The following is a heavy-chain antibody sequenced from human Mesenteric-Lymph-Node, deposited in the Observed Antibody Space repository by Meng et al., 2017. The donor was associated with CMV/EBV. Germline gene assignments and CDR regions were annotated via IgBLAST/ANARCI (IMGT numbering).Heavy chain of an antibody. CDR3: ARLYYDFWSGYYQIDY. Sequence: SETLSLTCTVSGGSVSSGRYYWSWIRQPPGKGLEWIGYIYDSGSTNYNPSLKSRVTISVDTSKNQFSLKLSSVTAADTAVYYCARLYYDFWSGYYQIDYWGQGTLVTVSS. V-gene: IGHV4-61*01. CDR2: IYDSGST. D-gene: IGHD3-3*01. CDR1: GGSVSSGRYY. J-gene: IGHJ4*02.